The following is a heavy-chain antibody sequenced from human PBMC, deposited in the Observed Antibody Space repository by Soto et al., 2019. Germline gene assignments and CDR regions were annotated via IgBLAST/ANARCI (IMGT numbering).Heavy chain of an antibody. V-gene: IGHV5-51*01. CDR1: GYSFTSYW. Sequence: GESLKISCKGSGYSFTSYWIGWVRQMPGKGLEWMGIIYPGDSDTRYSPSFQGQVTISADKSISTAYLQWSSLKASDTAMYYCARHPYYDFWSGYGWFDPWGQGTLVTVSS. D-gene: IGHD3-3*01. CDR3: ARHPYYDFWSGYGWFDP. J-gene: IGHJ5*02. CDR2: IYPGDSDT.